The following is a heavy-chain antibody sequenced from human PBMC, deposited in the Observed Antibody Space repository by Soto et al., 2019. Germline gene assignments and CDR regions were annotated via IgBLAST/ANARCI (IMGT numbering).Heavy chain of an antibody. CDR2: IYPGDSDT. Sequence: PGESLKISCKGSGYSFTSYWIGWVRQMPGKGLEWMGIIYPGDSDTRYSPSFQGQVTISADKSISTAYLQWSSMKASDTAMYYCAGIIEAAGTGDYYYYYGMDVWGQGTTVTVSS. D-gene: IGHD6-13*01. J-gene: IGHJ6*02. CDR3: AGIIEAAGTGDYYYYYGMDV. CDR1: GYSFTSYW. V-gene: IGHV5-51*01.